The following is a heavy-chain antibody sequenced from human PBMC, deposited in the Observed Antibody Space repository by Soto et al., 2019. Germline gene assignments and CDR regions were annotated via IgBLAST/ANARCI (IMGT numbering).Heavy chain of an antibody. CDR1: GGTFSSYA. J-gene: IGHJ6*02. CDR3: ARGTSVRYCYYVMDV. D-gene: IGHD4-17*01. CDR2: IIPIFGTA. Sequence: QVQLVQSGAEVKKPGSSVKVSCKASGGTFSSYAISWVRQAPGQGLEWMGGIIPIFGTANYAQKFQGRATITGDEYTATAYMELRSLRSEDTAVYSCARGTSVRYCYYVMDVWGRGTTVTVSS. V-gene: IGHV1-69*12.